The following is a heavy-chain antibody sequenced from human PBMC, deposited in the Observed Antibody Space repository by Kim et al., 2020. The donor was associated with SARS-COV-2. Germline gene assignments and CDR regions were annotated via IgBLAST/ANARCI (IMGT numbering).Heavy chain of an antibody. CDR2: ISWNRGSI. CDR3: ANLRRERDY. D-gene: IGHD1-1*01. J-gene: IGHJ4*02. V-gene: IGHV3-9*01. CDR1: GFTFDDYA. Sequence: GGSLRLSCAASGFTFDDYAMHWVRQAPGKCLEWVSGISWNRGSIGYADSVKGRFTISRDNAKNSLYLQMNSLRAEDTALYYCANLRRERDYWGQGTLVTVSS.